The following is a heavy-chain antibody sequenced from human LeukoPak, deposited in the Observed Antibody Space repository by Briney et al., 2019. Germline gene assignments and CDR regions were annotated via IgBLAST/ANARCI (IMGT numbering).Heavy chain of an antibody. Sequence: SETLSLTCAVSGYSISSGYYWGWIRQPPGKGLEWIGSIYHGGSTYYNPSLKSRVTISVDTSKNQFSLKLSSVTAADTAVYYCARLTNWFDPWGQGTLVTVSS. CDR2: IYHGGST. V-gene: IGHV4-38-2*01. D-gene: IGHD3-10*01. J-gene: IGHJ5*02. CDR1: GYSISSGYY. CDR3: ARLTNWFDP.